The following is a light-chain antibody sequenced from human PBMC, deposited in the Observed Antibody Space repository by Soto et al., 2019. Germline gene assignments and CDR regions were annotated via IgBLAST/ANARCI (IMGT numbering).Light chain of an antibody. CDR3: QQYDSLVT. CDR2: KES. CDR1: QSISGW. J-gene: IGKJ3*01. V-gene: IGKV1-5*03. Sequence: DIQMTQSPSTLSASVGDRVTITCRASQSISGWLAWYQQKPGKAPKLLIYKESSLESGVPSRFSGSGSGTEFTLTISSLQPDDFATYYCQQYDSLVTFGPGTKVDIK.